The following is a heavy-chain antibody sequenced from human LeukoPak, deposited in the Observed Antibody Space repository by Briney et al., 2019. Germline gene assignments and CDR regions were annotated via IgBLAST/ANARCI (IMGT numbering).Heavy chain of an antibody. Sequence: GRSLRLSCAASGFTFDDYATHWVRQAPGKGLEWVSGISWNSGSIGYADSVKGRFTISRDNAKNSLYLQMNSLRAEDTALYYCAKSHCSSTSCGIDYWGQGTLVTVSS. J-gene: IGHJ4*02. CDR3: AKSHCSSTSCGIDY. V-gene: IGHV3-9*01. CDR2: ISWNSGSI. CDR1: GFTFDDYA. D-gene: IGHD2-2*01.